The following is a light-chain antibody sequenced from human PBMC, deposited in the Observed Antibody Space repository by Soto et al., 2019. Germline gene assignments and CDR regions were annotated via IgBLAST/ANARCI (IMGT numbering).Light chain of an antibody. CDR1: QSISSY. J-gene: IGKJ5*01. V-gene: IGKV1-39*01. CDR3: PLLTSLPIP. CDR2: AAS. Sequence: DINKKQSPSSLSSSLLDRVTISWRASQSISSYLNWYQQKPGKAPKLLIYAASSLQSGVPSRFSGSGSGTEFTLTISGLLPEDFTPYHCPLLTSLPIPFSHVALPEIK.